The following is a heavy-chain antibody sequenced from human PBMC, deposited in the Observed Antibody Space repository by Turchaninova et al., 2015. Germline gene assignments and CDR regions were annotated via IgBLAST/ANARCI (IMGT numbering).Heavy chain of an antibody. CDR3: ARHETTYYDFWSGYYARYFDY. D-gene: IGHD3-3*01. CDR1: GGSISSSSYY. Sequence: QLQLQESGPGLVKPSETLSLTCTVSGGSISSSSYYWGWIRQPPGKGLEWIGNIYYSGSTYYNPSLKSRVTISVDTSKNQFSLKLSSVTAADTAVYYCARHETTYYDFWSGYYARYFDYWGQGTLVTVSS. CDR2: IYYSGST. V-gene: IGHV4-39*01. J-gene: IGHJ4*02.